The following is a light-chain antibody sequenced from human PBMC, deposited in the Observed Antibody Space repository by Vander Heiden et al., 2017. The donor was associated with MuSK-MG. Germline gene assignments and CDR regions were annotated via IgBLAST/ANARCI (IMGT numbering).Light chain of an antibody. CDR1: QSISYY. J-gene: IGKJ2*01. CDR3: QQNYSSPLYT. V-gene: IGKV1-39*01. Sequence: DIQLTQSPSSLSASVGDRVTITCRASQSISYYLNWFQQRPGKAPKLLIYAASSLQSGVPSRFSGSGSGTDFTLTISSLQPEDFATYYCQQNYSSPLYTFGQGTKLDIK. CDR2: AAS.